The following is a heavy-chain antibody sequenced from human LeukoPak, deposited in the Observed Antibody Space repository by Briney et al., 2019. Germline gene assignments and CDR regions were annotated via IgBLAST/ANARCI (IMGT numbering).Heavy chain of an antibody. V-gene: IGHV1-2*02. CDR2: ITTNTGVT. J-gene: IGHJ6*02. D-gene: IGHD4-17*01. Sequence: ASVKVSCKASGYTFTGYYMHWVRQAPGQGLEWMGWITTNTGVTNYAQKFHGRVTLTRDTSIITAYMELTRLRSDDTAVYYCARDRTTVTTGYYGMDVWGQGTTVTVSS. CDR3: ARDRTTVTTGYYGMDV. CDR1: GYTFTGYY.